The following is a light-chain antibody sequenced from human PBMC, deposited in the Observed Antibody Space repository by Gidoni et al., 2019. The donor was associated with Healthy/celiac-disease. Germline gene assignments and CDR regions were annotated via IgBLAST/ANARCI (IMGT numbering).Light chain of an antibody. CDR2: DVS. CDR1: SSDVGGYNY. V-gene: IGLV2-11*01. CDR3: CSYAGSYTLYV. J-gene: IGLJ1*01. Sequence: QSALTQPPSVSGSPGQSVTISCTGTSSDVGGYNYVSWYQQHPGKAPKLMIYDVSKRPSGVPDRFSGSKSGNTASLTISGLQAEDEADDYCCSYAGSYTLYVFGTGTKVTVL.